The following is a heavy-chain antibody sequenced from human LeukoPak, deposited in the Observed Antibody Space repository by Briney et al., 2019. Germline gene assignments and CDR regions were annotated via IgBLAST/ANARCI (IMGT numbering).Heavy chain of an antibody. V-gene: IGHV3-7*01. Sequence: GYLRFSCVVSGFTCASSWMTRVRPAPGLGLEWVANIKEDGSEKHYVDSVKGRFTISRDNATNSLYLQMNSLRAEDTAVYYCAREPGIGYAFDIWGQGTMVTVSS. CDR2: IKEDGSEK. D-gene: IGHD3-10*01. J-gene: IGHJ3*02. CDR1: GFTCASSW. CDR3: AREPGIGYAFDI.